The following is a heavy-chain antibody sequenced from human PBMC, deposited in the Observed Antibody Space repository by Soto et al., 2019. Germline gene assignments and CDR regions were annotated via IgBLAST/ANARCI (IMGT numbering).Heavy chain of an antibody. J-gene: IGHJ4*02. CDR3: ARIPGGDYSLWDDY. V-gene: IGHV1-46*03. D-gene: IGHD4-17*01. CDR2: ISPSSGNT. CDR1: GYTFSTYG. Sequence: ASVKVSCKASGYTFSTYGITWVRQAPGQGLEWMGIISPSSGNTSYAQNFQGRVTMTRDTSTSTVYMELSSLRSEDTAVYYCARIPGGDYSLWDDYWGQGTLVTVSS.